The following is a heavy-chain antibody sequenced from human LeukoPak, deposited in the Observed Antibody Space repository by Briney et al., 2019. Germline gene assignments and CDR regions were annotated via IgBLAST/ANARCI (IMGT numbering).Heavy chain of an antibody. CDR1: GYTFTGYY. J-gene: IGHJ4*02. CDR2: INPNSGGT. Sequence: GASVKVSCKASGYTFTGYYMHWVRQAPGQGLEWMGWINPNSGGTNYAQKFQGRVTMTRDTSISTAYMELSRLRSDDTAVYYCAREKQRLAVAGSFGYWGQGTLVTVAS. D-gene: IGHD6-19*01. V-gene: IGHV1-2*02. CDR3: AREKQRLAVAGSFGY.